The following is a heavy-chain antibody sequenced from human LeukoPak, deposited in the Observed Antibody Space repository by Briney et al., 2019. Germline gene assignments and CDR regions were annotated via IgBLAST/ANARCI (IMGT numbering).Heavy chain of an antibody. J-gene: IGHJ3*02. CDR3: ARDRYYDSSGYPPDAFDI. Sequence: SETLSLTCTVSGGSISSYYWSWIRQPAGKGLEWIGRIYTSGSTNYNPSLKSRVTMSVDTSKNQFSLKLSSVTAADTAVYYCARDRYYDSSGYPPDAFDIWGQGTMVTVSS. CDR2: IYTSGST. CDR1: GGSISSYY. D-gene: IGHD3-22*01. V-gene: IGHV4-4*07.